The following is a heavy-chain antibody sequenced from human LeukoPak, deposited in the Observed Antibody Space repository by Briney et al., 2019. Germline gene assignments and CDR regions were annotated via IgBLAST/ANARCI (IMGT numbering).Heavy chain of an antibody. Sequence: SETLSLTCTVSGDSISSGSFYWSWIRQPAGKGLEWIGRVYSSGSTNYNPSLKSRVTISVDTSKNQFSLKLSSVTAADTAIYYCARDFSSSSTVYYYYMDVWGKGTTVTVSS. J-gene: IGHJ6*03. CDR2: VYSSGST. D-gene: IGHD6-6*01. V-gene: IGHV4-61*02. CDR3: ARDFSSSSTVYYYYMDV. CDR1: GDSISSGSFY.